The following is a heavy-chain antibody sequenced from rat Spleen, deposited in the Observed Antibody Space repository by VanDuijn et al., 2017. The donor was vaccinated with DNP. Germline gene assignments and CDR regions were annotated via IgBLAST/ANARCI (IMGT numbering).Heavy chain of an antibody. J-gene: IGHJ3*01. CDR3: ARHGDGNYGFDWFAY. V-gene: IGHV3-3*01. D-gene: IGHD1-11*01. CDR1: FYSITSSNK. Sequence: EVLLQESGPGLVKPSQSLSLTCSVTFYSITSSNKWNWIRKFPENKLEWMGHINGAGSTNYNPSLKSRISITRDTSKNQFFLQLNSVTTEDAATYYCARHGDGNYGFDWFAYWGQGTLVTVSS. CDR2: INGAGST.